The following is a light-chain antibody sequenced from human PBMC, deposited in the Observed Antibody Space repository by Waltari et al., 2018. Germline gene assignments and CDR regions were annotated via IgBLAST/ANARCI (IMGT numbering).Light chain of an antibody. V-gene: IGLV4-69*01. J-gene: IGLJ2*01. CDR2: VHSGGTQ. CDR1: SGHSNYA. CDR3: QTWGTGVHVV. Sequence: QVVLTQSPSASASRGASVKLTCTLSSGHSNYAIAWHQQQPGKGPRFLMKVHSGGTQFKGDGIPDRFTGSSSGSERYLTISSLQSDDEADYDCQTWGTGVHVVFGGGTKLTVL.